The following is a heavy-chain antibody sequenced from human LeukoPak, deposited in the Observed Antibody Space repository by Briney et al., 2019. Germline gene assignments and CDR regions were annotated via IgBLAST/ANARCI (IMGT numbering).Heavy chain of an antibody. J-gene: IGHJ4*02. CDR3: ARSGAPTPDY. V-gene: IGHV3-74*01. D-gene: IGHD2-15*01. Sequence: GGSLRLSCVVSGFTFSSYWMHWVRQAPGKGLEWVSRIDSDGSSTIYADSVKGRFTISRDNAKNTPDLQMNSLRAEDTALYYCARSGAPTPDYWGQGTLVIVSS. CDR2: IDSDGSST. CDR1: GFTFSSYW.